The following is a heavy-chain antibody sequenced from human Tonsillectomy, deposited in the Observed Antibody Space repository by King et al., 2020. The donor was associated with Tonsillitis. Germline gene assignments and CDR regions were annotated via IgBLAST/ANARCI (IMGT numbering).Heavy chain of an antibody. CDR3: ARRYYDFWSGYYSGGYYYMDV. D-gene: IGHD3-3*01. Sequence: VQLQESGPGLVKPSQTLSLTCTVSGGSISSGRYYWSWIRQPAGKGLEWIGRIYTSGSTNYNPSLKSRVTMSVDTSKNQFSLKLSSVTAADTAVYYCARRYYDFWSGYYSGGYYYMDVWGKGTTVTVSS. CDR1: GGSISSGRYY. J-gene: IGHJ6*03. CDR2: IYTSGST. V-gene: IGHV4-61*02.